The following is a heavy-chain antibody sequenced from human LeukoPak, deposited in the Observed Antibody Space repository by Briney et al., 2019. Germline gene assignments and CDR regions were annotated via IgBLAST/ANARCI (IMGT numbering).Heavy chain of an antibody. V-gene: IGHV4-39*07. CDR3: ARVYYYDSSGYYYFDY. CDR1: GGSISSSSYY. D-gene: IGHD3-22*01. Sequence: SETLSLTCTVSGGSISSSSYYWGWIRQSPGKGLEWIGSISYSGSTYYNPSLKSRVTISVDTSKNQFSLKLSSVTAADTAVYYCARVYYYDSSGYYYFDYWGQGTLVTVSS. J-gene: IGHJ4*02. CDR2: ISYSGST.